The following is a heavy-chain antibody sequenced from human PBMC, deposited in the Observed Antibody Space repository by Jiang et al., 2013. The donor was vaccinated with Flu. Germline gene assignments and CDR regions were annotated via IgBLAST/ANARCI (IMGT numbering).Heavy chain of an antibody. D-gene: IGHD6-19*01. CDR2: TIHGGAT. J-gene: IGHJ6*02. CDR3: SRGGVAVAGSPWCMAPPSDV. Sequence: LLKPSETLSLTCTVSGASLSSFSWHWIRQAPGQGLEWIGETIHGGATRYNPSLENRVIISVDTSRSRLSLSLTAVTAADTAVYFCSRGGVAVAGSPWCMAPPSDVWGHGTTVAVS. V-gene: IGHV4-34*01. CDR1: GASLSSFS.